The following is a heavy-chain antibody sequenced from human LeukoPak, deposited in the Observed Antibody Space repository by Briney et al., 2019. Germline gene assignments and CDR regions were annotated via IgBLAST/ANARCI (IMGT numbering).Heavy chain of an antibody. V-gene: IGHV3-9*03. J-gene: IGHJ3*02. CDR3: AKDVEGAFDI. CDR1: GFTFDDYA. CDR2: ISWNSGSI. Sequence: PGGSLRLSCAASGFTFDDYAMHWVRQAPGKGLEWVSGISWNSGSIGYADSVKGRFTISRDNAKNSLYLQMNSLRAEDIALYYCAKDVEGAFDIWGQGTMVTVSS.